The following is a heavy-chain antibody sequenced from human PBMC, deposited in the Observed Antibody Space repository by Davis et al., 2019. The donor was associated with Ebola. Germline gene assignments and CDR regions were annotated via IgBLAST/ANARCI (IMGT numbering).Heavy chain of an antibody. Sequence: GGSLTLSCAASGFTFSSYAMHWVRQAPGKGLEWVAVISYDGSNKYYADSVKGRFTISRDNAKNSLYLQMNSLRAEDTAVYYCARAPFTVTTLGWFDPWGQGTLVTVSS. V-gene: IGHV3-30-3*01. CDR1: GFTFSSYA. D-gene: IGHD4-17*01. CDR2: ISYDGSNK. CDR3: ARAPFTVTTLGWFDP. J-gene: IGHJ5*02.